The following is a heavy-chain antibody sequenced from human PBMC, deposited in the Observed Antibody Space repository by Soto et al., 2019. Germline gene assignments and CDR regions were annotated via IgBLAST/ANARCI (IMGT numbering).Heavy chain of an antibody. D-gene: IGHD5-12*01. Sequence: QVQLVESGGAVVQPGTSLRLSCTASGFTFSSYRMHWVRQAPGKGLEWVAIIWYDGSHKFYVDSVKGRFAVSRDNSKNTVYLQMNRLTGEETAVYYCARPRYSGDDPDALEIWGRGTLVTISS. CDR3: ARPRYSGDDPDALEI. CDR2: IWYDGSHK. J-gene: IGHJ3*02. V-gene: IGHV3-33*01. CDR1: GFTFSSYR.